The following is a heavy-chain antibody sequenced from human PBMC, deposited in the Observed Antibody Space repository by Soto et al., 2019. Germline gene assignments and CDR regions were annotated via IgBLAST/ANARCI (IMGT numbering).Heavy chain of an antibody. J-gene: IGHJ6*02. CDR3: ARDTVLRYFDWGYYYGMDV. V-gene: IGHV1-69*06. Sequence: GASVKVSCKASGGTFSSYAISWVRQAPGQGLEWMGGIIPIFGTANYAQKFQGRVTITADKSTSTAYMELSSLRSEDTAVYYCARDTVLRYFDWGYYYGMDVWGQGTTVTVSS. CDR1: GGTFSSYA. D-gene: IGHD3-9*01. CDR2: IIPIFGTA.